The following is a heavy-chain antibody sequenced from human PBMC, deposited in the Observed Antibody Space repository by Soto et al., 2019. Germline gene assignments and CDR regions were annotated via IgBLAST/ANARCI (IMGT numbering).Heavy chain of an antibody. CDR3: MTQGLYLSRRY. CDR1: GFAFSRTW. V-gene: IGHV3-15*07. Sequence: PGGSLRLSCAASGFAFSRTWMNWVRQTPGNGLEWVGRSKSQQDGGSIDYATSVKGRFTISRDNSENTLFLQMHSLRTEDTGIYWCMTQGLYLSRRYWGRATLVTVSS. CDR2: SKSQQDGGSI. J-gene: IGHJ4*02.